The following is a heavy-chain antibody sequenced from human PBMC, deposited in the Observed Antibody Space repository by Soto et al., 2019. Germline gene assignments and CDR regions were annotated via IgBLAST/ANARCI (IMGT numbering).Heavy chain of an antibody. J-gene: IGHJ4*02. V-gene: IGHV3-30-3*01. CDR3: ARAASSGWSLDY. CDR1: GFTFSNYA. Sequence: QVHLVESGGGVVQPGRSLRLSCSVSGFTFSNYAMQWVRQAPGKGLEWLAVISYDGGYKYYADSVKGRFTISRDNSKSTLYLQVNSLRPDDTAVYNCARAASSGWSLDYWGQGTLVTVSS. CDR2: ISYDGGYK. D-gene: IGHD6-19*01.